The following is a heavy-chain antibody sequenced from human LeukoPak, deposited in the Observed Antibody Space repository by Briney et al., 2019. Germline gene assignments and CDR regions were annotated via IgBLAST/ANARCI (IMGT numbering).Heavy chain of an antibody. J-gene: IGHJ4*02. CDR3: ASSSSSSGY. CDR2: IYYSGST. V-gene: IGHV4-59*01. CDR1: GGYISSYY. D-gene: IGHD6-13*01. Sequence: SETLSLTCTVSGGYISSYYWSWIRQPPGKGLEWIGYIYYSGSTNYNPSLKSRVTISVDTSKNQFSLKLSSVTAADTAVYYCASSSSSSGYWGQGTLVTVSS.